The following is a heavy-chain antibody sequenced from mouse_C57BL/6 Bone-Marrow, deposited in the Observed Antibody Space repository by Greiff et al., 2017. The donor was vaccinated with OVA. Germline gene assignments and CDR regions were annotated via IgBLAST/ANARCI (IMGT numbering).Heavy chain of an antibody. CDR1: GYTFTSYW. Sequence: QVQLQQSGAELAKPGASVQLSCKASGYTFTSYWMHWVKQRPGRGLEWLGCINPSSGYTKYNQKFKDKATLPADKSSSTAYMQLSSLTCEDSAVYYCARSSVYYYGSSLFAYGGQGTRVTVSA. CDR3: ARSSVYYYGSSLFAY. CDR2: INPSSGYT. J-gene: IGHJ3*01. V-gene: IGHV1-7*01. D-gene: IGHD1-1*01.